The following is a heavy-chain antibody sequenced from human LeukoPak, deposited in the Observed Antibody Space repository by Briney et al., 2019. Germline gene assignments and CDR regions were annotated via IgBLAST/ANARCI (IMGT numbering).Heavy chain of an antibody. Sequence: PGGSLRLSCAASGFNFSDYYMTWIRQAPGKGLEWVSFISSSGRNIWNADSVKGRFTISRDNAKNSLFLQMNSLRVEDTVMYYCVRPTSTVAAYWGQGALVTVSS. V-gene: IGHV3-11*04. CDR1: GFNFSDYY. CDR2: ISSSGRNI. CDR3: VRPTSTVAAY. J-gene: IGHJ4*02. D-gene: IGHD4-23*01.